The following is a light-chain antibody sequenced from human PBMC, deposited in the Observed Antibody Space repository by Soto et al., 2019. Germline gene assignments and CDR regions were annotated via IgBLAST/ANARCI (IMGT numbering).Light chain of an antibody. CDR1: QSVTANY. Sequence: EIVLTQSPGTLSLSPGERATLSCRASQSVTANYLAWYQQKPGQAPRLLIYGASTRATGIPDRLSGSGSGTDFTLTISSLEPEGFAVYYCHQYGVSSGTFGQGTNLEIK. CDR2: GAS. CDR3: HQYGVSSGT. J-gene: IGKJ2*01. V-gene: IGKV3-20*01.